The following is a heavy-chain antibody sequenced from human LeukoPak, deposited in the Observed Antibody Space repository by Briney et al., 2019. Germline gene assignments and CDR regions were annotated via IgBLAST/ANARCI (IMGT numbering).Heavy chain of an antibody. D-gene: IGHD2-2*01. V-gene: IGHV3-15*01. Sequence: GGSLRLSCAASGFTFNNAWMTWVGQAPGKGLEWVGHIKSKSDGGTTDYAAPVKGRFTISREDSKNTLYLQMNSLKTEDTAVYYCTTDSFTVIVPTAKGPWGQGTLVTVSS. CDR3: TTDSFTVIVPTAKGP. CDR1: GFTFNNAW. J-gene: IGHJ5*02. CDR2: IKSKSDGGTT.